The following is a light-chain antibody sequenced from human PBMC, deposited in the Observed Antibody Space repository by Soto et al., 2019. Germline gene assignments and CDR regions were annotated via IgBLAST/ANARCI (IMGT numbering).Light chain of an antibody. V-gene: IGKV3-15*01. CDR2: GAS. J-gene: IGKJ5*01. CDR1: QSVSGN. Sequence: EIVMTQSPATLSVSPGERAARSCRASQSVSGNLAWYQQTPGQAPRLLIYGASTRATGIPARFSGSGFGTEFTLTISSLKSEDFAVYYCKQYNYRPPAFGQGTRLEVK. CDR3: KQYNYRPPA.